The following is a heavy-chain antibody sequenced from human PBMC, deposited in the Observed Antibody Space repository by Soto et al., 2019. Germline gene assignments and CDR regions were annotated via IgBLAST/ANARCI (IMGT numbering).Heavy chain of an antibody. J-gene: IGHJ4*01. CDR2: IYPADSDA. D-gene: IGHD3-10*01. CDR3: ARDSGYGSGSSVNHYLDC. CDR1: GYTFIHYW. V-gene: IGHV5-51*01. Sequence: GESLKISCKTSGYTFIHYWVGWLRQLPGKGLEWMGLIYPADSDATYGPSFQGQVTLSVDKSTDTAYLQWSSLRAEDTAVYYCARDSGYGSGSSVNHYLDCWGRGTLVTVSS.